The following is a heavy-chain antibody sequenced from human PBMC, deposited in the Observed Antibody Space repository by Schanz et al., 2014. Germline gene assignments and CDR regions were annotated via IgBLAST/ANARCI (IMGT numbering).Heavy chain of an antibody. D-gene: IGHD3-10*01. J-gene: IGHJ4*02. CDR2: ISDSGDTA. CDR3: AKYRGYYRVSGSYRELEY. CDR1: GFTFTNYA. Sequence: VHLLESGGGLVEPGGSLRLSCAASGFTFTNYAMSWVRQAPGKGLEWVSLISDSGDTAYYADSVKGRFTISRDNSKNTLYLQMNSLRPEDTAVYYCAKYRGYYRVSGSYRELEYWGQGTLVTVSS. V-gene: IGHV3-23*01.